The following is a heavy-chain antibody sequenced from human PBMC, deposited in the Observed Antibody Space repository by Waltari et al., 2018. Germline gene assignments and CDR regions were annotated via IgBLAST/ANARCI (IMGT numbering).Heavy chain of an antibody. CDR2: INPNSGGT. D-gene: IGHD6-13*01. Sequence: QVQLVQSGAEVKKPGASVKASCKASGYTFTGYYIHWARQAPGQGLEWMGWINPNSGGTNYAQKVQGRVTMTRDTSITTAYMELSSLTSDDTAVYYCARSIAAARFDYWGQGTLVTVSS. V-gene: IGHV1-2*02. CDR3: ARSIAAARFDY. CDR1: GYTFTGYY. J-gene: IGHJ4*02.